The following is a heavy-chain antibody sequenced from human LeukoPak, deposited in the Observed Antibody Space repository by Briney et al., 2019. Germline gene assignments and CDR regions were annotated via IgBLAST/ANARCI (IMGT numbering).Heavy chain of an antibody. D-gene: IGHD3-10*01. Sequence: ASVKVSCKASGYTFTSYDINWVRQATGQGLEWMGWMNPNSGNTGYAQKFQGRVTMTRNTSISTAYMELSSLRSEDTAVYYCARGGYGSGPYYYGMDVWGQGTTVTVSS. V-gene: IGHV1-8*01. J-gene: IGHJ6*02. CDR3: ARGGYGSGPYYYGMDV. CDR1: GYTFTSYD. CDR2: MNPNSGNT.